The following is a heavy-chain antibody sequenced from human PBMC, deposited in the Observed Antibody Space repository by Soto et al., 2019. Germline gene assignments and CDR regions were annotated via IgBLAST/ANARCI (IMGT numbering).Heavy chain of an antibody. Sequence: QVQLVQSGAEVKKPGASVKVSCKASGYTFTSYYMHWVRQAPGQGLEWMGIINPSGGSTSYAQKFQGRGTMTRDTSTSTDYMELSSLRSEDTAVYYCARDIGAAATTYYYYGMDVWGQGTTVTVSS. CDR2: INPSGGST. CDR1: GYTFTSYY. J-gene: IGHJ6*02. CDR3: ARDIGAAATTYYYYGMDV. D-gene: IGHD6-13*01. V-gene: IGHV1-46*01.